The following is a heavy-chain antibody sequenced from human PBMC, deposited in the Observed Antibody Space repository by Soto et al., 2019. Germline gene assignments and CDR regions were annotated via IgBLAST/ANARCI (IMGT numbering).Heavy chain of an antibody. Sequence: GASVKVSCKVSGYTLTELSMHRVRQAPGKGLEWKGGFDPEDGEKNYAQKLQGRVTMTEDTTTDTAYKELNNLKTEDTAVYYCAIGGGYYDSSGYYYGAFDMWG. CDR2: FDPEDGEK. V-gene: IGHV1-24*01. CDR1: GYTLTELS. CDR3: AIGGGYYDSSGYYYGAFDM. J-gene: IGHJ3*02. D-gene: IGHD3-22*01.